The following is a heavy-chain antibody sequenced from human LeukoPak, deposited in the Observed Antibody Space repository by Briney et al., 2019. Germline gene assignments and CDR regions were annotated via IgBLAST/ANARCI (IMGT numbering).Heavy chain of an antibody. CDR1: GFTVSSNY. J-gene: IGHJ4*02. V-gene: IGHV3-66*01. D-gene: IGHD3-22*01. CDR3: AKGFYDVDYYDSSGYYFDY. CDR2: IYSGGST. Sequence: GGSLRLSCAASGFTVSSNYMSWVRQAPGKGLEWVSVIYSGGSTYYADSVKGRFTISRDNSKNTLYLQMNGLRAEDTAVYYCAKGFYDVDYYDSSGYYFDYWGQGTLVTVSS.